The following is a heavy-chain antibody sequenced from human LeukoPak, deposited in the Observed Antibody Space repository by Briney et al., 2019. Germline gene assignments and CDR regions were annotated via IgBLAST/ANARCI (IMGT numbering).Heavy chain of an antibody. CDR3: RGVPDYIDY. CDR2: ISAEGDIQ. CDR1: GFRFSSYD. V-gene: IGHV3-30-3*01. J-gene: IGHJ4*02. D-gene: IGHD3-10*01. Sequence: GGSQRLSCAATGFRFSSYDMHWVRQAPGKGLEWVAAISAEGDIQIYLDSVMGRFTISRDNSKSTLYLQMEDTGFYYCTRDMIRGVPDYIDYWGQGTLVTVSS.